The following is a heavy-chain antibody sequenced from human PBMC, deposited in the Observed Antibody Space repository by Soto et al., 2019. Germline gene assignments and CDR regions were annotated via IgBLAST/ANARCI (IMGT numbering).Heavy chain of an antibody. CDR1: GFSFSGYE. J-gene: IGHJ4*02. D-gene: IGHD2-21*02. V-gene: IGHV3-48*03. Sequence: EVQLVESGGGLVQPGGSLRLSCAASGFSFSGYEFNWVHQAPGKGLEWISYISSDENIVYYADSVKGRFTTSRDNAKNSVFLQMNSLRAEDTAVYYCARETVNCGGDCHDYWGQGTLVTVSS. CDR2: ISSDENIV. CDR3: ARETVNCGGDCHDY.